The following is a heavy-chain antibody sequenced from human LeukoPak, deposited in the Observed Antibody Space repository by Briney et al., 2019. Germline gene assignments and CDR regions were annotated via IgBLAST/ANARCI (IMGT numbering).Heavy chain of an antibody. V-gene: IGHV4-59*01. CDR2: IYYSGST. J-gene: IGHJ4*02. CDR1: GGSISSYY. CDR3: ARTSHDFWSGYYTFDY. Sequence: SETLSLTCTVSGGSISSYYWSWIRQPPGKGLEWIGYIYYSGSTNYNPSLKSRVTISVDMSKNQFSLKLSSVTAADTAVYYCARTSHDFWSGYYTFDYWGQGTLVTVSS. D-gene: IGHD3-3*01.